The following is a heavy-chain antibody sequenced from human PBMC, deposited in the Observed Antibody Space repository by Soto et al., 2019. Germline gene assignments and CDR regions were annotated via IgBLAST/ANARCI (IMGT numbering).Heavy chain of an antibody. J-gene: IGHJ4*02. V-gene: IGHV3-23*01. D-gene: IGHD3-3*01. Sequence: GGSLRLSCAASGFTLGKYTMGWVRQAPGKGLEWVAESYSTGGTEYADSVKGRFTISRDNSKNTLFLQMNSLGVEDTALYYCARDREPDGIWTFDCRGQGTLVTVSS. CDR3: ARDREPDGIWTFDC. CDR2: SYSTGGT. CDR1: GFTLGKYT.